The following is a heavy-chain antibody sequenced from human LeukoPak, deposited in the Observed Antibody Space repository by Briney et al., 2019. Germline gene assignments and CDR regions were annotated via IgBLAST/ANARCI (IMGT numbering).Heavy chain of an antibody. Sequence: ETGGSLRLSCAASGFTFSSYSMNWVRQAPGKGLEWVSSISSSSSYIYYADSVKGRFTISRDNAKNSLYLQMNSLRAEDTAVYYCARDRWYGNYFDYWGQGTLVTVSS. D-gene: IGHD4-23*01. CDR1: GFTFSSYS. CDR2: ISSSSSYI. CDR3: ARDRWYGNYFDY. V-gene: IGHV3-21*01. J-gene: IGHJ4*02.